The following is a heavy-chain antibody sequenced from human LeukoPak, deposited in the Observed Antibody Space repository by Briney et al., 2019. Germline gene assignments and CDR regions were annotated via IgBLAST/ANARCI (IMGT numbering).Heavy chain of an antibody. J-gene: IGHJ4*02. CDR3: ARDDPNYYDSSGYPGDIDY. CDR2: INAYNGST. Sequence: ASVKVSCKASGYTFTSYGISWVRQAPGQGLEWMGWINAYNGSTNYAQKLQGRVTMTTDTSTSTAYMELRSLRSDDTAVYYCARDDPNYYDSSGYPGDIDYWGQGTLVTVSS. CDR1: GYTFTSYG. D-gene: IGHD3-22*01. V-gene: IGHV1-18*01.